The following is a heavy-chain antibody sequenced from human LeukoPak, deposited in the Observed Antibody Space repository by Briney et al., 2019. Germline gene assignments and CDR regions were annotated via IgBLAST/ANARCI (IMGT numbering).Heavy chain of an antibody. CDR3: ARDQAAVEDFWFDP. Sequence: ASVKVSCKASGYTFTGYYMHWVRQAPGQGLEWMGWINTNTGNPTYAQGFTGRFVFSLDTSVSTAYLQISSLKAEDTAVYYCARDQAAVEDFWFDPWGQGTLVIVSS. CDR1: GYTFTGYY. J-gene: IGHJ5*02. V-gene: IGHV7-4-1*02. D-gene: IGHD6-13*01. CDR2: INTNTGNP.